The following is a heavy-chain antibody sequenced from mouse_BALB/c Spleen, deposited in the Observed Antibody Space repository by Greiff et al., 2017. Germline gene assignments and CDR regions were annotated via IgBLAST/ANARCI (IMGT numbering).Heavy chain of an antibody. CDR3: ARHMITFYAMDY. CDR2: ISSGGGST. V-gene: IGHV5-12-1*01. CDR1: GFAFTSYD. J-gene: IGHJ4*01. Sequence: EVMLVESGGGLVKPGGSLKLSCAASGFAFTSYDMSWVRQTPEKRLEWVAYISSGGGSTYYPDTVKGRFTISRDNAKNTLYLQMSSLKSEDTAMYYCARHMITFYAMDYWGQGTSVTVSS. D-gene: IGHD2-4*01.